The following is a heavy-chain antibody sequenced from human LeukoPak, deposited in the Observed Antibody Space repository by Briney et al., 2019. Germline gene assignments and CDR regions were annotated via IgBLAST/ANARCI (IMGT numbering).Heavy chain of an antibody. J-gene: IGHJ4*02. CDR3: ARDLYLQGTFDY. CDR1: GFTFSDYY. CDR2: ISSSGSTI. V-gene: IGHV3-11*01. Sequence: GGSLRLSCAASGFTFSDYYMSWIRQAPGKGLEWVSYISSSGSTIYYTDSVKGRFTISRDNAKNSLYLQMDSLRAEDAAVYYCARDLYLQGTFDYWGQGTLLTVSS. D-gene: IGHD2-2*01.